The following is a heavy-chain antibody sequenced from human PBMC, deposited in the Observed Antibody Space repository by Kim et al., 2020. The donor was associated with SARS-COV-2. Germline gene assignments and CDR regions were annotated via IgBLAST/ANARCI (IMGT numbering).Heavy chain of an antibody. CDR3: ARATYNFGGIIGWFDP. V-gene: IGHV4-59*01. D-gene: IGHD3-16*01. J-gene: IGHJ5*02. Sequence: LQSRVTISVDTSKNPFSLRLRSVTAADTAVYYCARATYNFGGIIGWFDPWGQGTLVTVSS.